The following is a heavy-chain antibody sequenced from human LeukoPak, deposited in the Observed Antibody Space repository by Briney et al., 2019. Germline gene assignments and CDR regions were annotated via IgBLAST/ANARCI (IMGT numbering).Heavy chain of an antibody. CDR3: ATHGYNRDYYFDY. CDR2: IKQDGSEK. J-gene: IGHJ4*02. D-gene: IGHD5-24*01. CDR1: GFTFSTYW. V-gene: IGHV3-7*01. Sequence: GGSLRLSCAASGFTFSTYWMSWVRQAPGKGLEWVANIKQDGSEKYYVDSVKGRFTISRDNAKNSLYLQMNSLRAEDTAVYYCATHGYNRDYYFDYWGQGTLVTVSS.